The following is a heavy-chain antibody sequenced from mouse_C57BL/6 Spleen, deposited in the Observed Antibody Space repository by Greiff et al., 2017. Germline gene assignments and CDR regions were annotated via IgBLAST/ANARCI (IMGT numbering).Heavy chain of an antibody. CDR3: AREDYHSY. CDR1: GYTFTSYW. D-gene: IGHD5-5*01. V-gene: IGHV1-64*01. J-gene: IGHJ2*01. CDR2: IHPNSGST. Sequence: VKLLESGAELVKPGASVKLSCKASGYTFTSYWMHWVKQRPGQGLEWIGMIHPNSGSTNYNEKFKSKATLTVDKSSSTAYMQLSSLTSEDSAVYYCAREDYHSYWGQGTTLTVSS.